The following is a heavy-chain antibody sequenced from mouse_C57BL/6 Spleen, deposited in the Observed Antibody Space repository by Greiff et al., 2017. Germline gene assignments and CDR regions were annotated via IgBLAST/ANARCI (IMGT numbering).Heavy chain of an antibody. CDR3: TRGTTVVTGTGAMDY. CDR2: IDPETGGT. J-gene: IGHJ4*01. CDR1: GYSFTDYE. Sequence: QVQLQQSGAELVRPGASVSLSCTASGYSFTDYEMHWVQQTPVHGLEWIGAIDPETGGTAYNQKFKGQAILTADKSSSTAYMELRSLTSEDSAVYYCTRGTTVVTGTGAMDYWGQGTSVTVSS. D-gene: IGHD1-1*01. V-gene: IGHV1-15*01.